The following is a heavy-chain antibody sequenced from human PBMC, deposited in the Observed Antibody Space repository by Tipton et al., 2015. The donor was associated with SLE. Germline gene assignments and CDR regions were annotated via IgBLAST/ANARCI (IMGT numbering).Heavy chain of an antibody. CDR3: ARGREWNWSPYYMDV. D-gene: IGHD1-1*01. CDR2: RFHDGNS. CDR1: GDSISNYY. J-gene: IGHJ6*03. Sequence: TLSLTCIVSGDSISNYYWIWVRQPAGRGLEWIAYRFHDGNSNYNPSLKPRLTMSVDTSRDQFSLTLNSVTAADTGIYYCARGREWNWSPYYMDVWGKGTTVTVSS. V-gene: IGHV4-59*01.